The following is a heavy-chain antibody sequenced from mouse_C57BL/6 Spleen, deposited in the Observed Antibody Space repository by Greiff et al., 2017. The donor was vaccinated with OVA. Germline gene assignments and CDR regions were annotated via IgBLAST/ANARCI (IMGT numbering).Heavy chain of an antibody. CDR2: IYPRSGNT. J-gene: IGHJ1*03. V-gene: IGHV1-81*01. CDR1: GYTFTSYG. D-gene: IGHD1-1*01. Sequence: VQLQQSGAELARPGASVKLSCKASGYTFTSYGISWVKQRTGQGLEWIGEIYPRSGNTYYNEKFKGKATLTADKYSSTAYMELRSLTSDDSAVYVCARLDYGSSYRYFDVWGTGTTVTVSS. CDR3: ARLDYGSSYRYFDV.